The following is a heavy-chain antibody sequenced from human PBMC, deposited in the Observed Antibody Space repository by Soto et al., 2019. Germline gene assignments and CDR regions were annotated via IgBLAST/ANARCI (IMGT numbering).Heavy chain of an antibody. V-gene: IGHV4-39*01. J-gene: IGHJ4*02. CDR2: IYYSGST. D-gene: IGHD3-9*01. CDR3: ARHKVLRYFDWLGGLDY. CDR1: GGSVSSTTYY. Sequence: SETLSLTCTVSGGSVSSTTYYWDWIRQTPRKGLERIGSIYYSGSTYYNPSLKSRVTISVDTSKNQFSLKLSSVTAADTDVYYCARHKVLRYFDWLGGLDYWGQGTLVTVSS.